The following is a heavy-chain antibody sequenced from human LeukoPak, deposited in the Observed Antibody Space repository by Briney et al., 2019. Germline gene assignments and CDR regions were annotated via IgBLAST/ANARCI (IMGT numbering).Heavy chain of an antibody. J-gene: IGHJ3*02. D-gene: IGHD6-6*01. CDR3: AKGFAGIAARPRAFDI. V-gene: IGHV3-23*01. CDR2: ISGSGGST. Sequence: GGSLRLSCAASGFTFSSYAMSWVRQALGKGLEWVSAISGSGGSTYYADSVKGRFTISRDNSKNTLYLQMNSLRAEDTAVYYCAKGFAGIAARPRAFDIWGQGTMVTVSP. CDR1: GFTFSSYA.